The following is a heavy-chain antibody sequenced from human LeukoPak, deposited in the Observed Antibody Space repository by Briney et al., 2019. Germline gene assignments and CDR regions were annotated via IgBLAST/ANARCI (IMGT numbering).Heavy chain of an antibody. CDR3: AHRRDSSGYQYRYWFAP. CDR1: GFSLSTSGVG. D-gene: IGHD3-22*01. CDR2: INWDDQK. Sequence: SGPTLVKPTQTLTLTCTFSGFSLSTSGVGVGWIRQPPGKALEWLALINWDDQKVYSPSLQSRLSITKDTSKNQVVLTMTNVDPVDTATYYCAHRRDSSGYQYRYWFAPWGQGTLVTVSS. J-gene: IGHJ5*02. V-gene: IGHV2-5*02.